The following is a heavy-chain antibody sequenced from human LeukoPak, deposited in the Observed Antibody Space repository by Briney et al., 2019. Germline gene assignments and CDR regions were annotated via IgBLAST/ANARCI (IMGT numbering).Heavy chain of an antibody. CDR1: GGSISSYY. V-gene: IGHV4-59*01. CDR3: ARGYSGYDSPADI. Sequence: PSETLSLTCTVSGGSISSYYWSWIRQPPGKGLEWIGYIYYSGSTNYNPSLKSRVTISVDTSKNQFSLKLSSVTAADTAVYYCARGYSGYDSPADIWGQGTMVTVSS. CDR2: IYYSGST. D-gene: IGHD5-12*01. J-gene: IGHJ3*02.